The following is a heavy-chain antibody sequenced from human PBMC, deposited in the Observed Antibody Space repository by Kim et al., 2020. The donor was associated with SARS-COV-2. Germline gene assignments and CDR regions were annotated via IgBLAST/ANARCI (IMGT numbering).Heavy chain of an antibody. CDR1: GGTFSSYA. J-gene: IGHJ6*02. D-gene: IGHD3-16*01. V-gene: IGHV1-69*13. CDR3: ARWGRPPYYYYYGMDV. Sequence: SVKVSCKASGGTFSSYAISWVRQAPGQGLEWMGGIIPIFGTANYAQKFQGRVTITADESTSTAYMELSSLRSEDTAVYYCARWGRPPYYYYYGMDVWGQGTTVTVSS. CDR2: IIPIFGTA.